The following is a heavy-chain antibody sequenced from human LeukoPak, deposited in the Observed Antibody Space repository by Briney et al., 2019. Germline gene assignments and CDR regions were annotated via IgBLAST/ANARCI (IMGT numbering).Heavy chain of an antibody. D-gene: IGHD6-13*01. CDR3: ARVLIASTGT. CDR2: ISSSGSTI. J-gene: IGHJ4*02. V-gene: IGHV3-48*03. CDR1: GFTFSSYE. Sequence: GGSLRLSCAASGFTFSSYEMNWVRQAPGKGLEWLSYISSSGSTIYYADSVKGRFTISRDNAKNSLYLQMNSLRAEDTAVYYCARVLIASTGTWGQGTLVTVSS.